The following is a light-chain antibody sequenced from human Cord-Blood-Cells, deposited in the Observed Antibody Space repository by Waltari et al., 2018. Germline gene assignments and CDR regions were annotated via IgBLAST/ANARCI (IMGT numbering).Light chain of an antibody. J-gene: IGKJ1*01. CDR1: QSISSY. V-gene: IGKV1-39*01. CDR3: QQSYSTPWT. CDR2: AAS. Sequence: DIQMTQSPSSLSASVGHRVTITCRASQSISSYLNWYQQKPGKAPKLLIYAASSLQSGVPSRFSGSGSGTDFTLTISSLQPEDFATYYCQQSYSTPWTFGQGTKVGIK.